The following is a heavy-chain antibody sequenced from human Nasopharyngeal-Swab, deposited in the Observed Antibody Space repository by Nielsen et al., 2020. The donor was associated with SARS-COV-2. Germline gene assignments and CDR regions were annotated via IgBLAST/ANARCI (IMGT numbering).Heavy chain of an antibody. D-gene: IGHD3-3*01. J-gene: IGHJ6*02. CDR3: TRDLDFWSGYARLTYYYGMDV. CDR1: GFTFGDYA. Sequence: GGSLRLSCTASGFTFGDYAMSWFRQAPGKGLEWVGFIRSKAYGGTTESAASVKGRFTISRDDSKSIAYLQMNSLKTEDTAVYYCTRDLDFWSGYARLTYYYGMDVWGQGTTVTVSS. V-gene: IGHV3-49*03. CDR2: IRSKAYGGTT.